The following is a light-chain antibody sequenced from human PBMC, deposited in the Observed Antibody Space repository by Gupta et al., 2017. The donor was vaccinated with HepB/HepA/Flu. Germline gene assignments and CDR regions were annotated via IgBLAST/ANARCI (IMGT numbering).Light chain of an antibody. J-gene: IGLJ1*01. V-gene: IGLV2-14*03. CDR2: DVI. CDR3: SSYTSSSTYV. CDR1: SSDVGGYNY. Sequence: QSALTQPATVSGSPGQSITISCTGTSSDVGGYNYVSWYQQHPGRAPKLMIYDVINRPSGVSNRFSGSKSGNTASLTISGLHAEDEADYYCSSYTSSSTYVFGTGTKVTVL.